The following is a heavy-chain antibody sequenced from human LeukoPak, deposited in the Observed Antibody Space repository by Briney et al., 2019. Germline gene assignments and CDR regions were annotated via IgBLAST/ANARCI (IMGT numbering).Heavy chain of an antibody. CDR1: GFTFDDYG. CDR2: INWNGGST. J-gene: IGHJ4*02. D-gene: IGHD1-26*01. V-gene: IGHV3-20*04. Sequence: PGGSLRLSCAASGFTFDDYGMSWVRQAPGKGLEWVSGINWNGGSTGYADSVKGRFTISRDNAKNSLYLQMNSLRAEDTALYYCGRGSVGSYYGRYYFDYWSQGALVTVSS. CDR3: GRGSVGSYYGRYYFDY.